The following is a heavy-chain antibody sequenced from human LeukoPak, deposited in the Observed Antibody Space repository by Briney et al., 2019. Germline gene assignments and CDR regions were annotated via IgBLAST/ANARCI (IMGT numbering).Heavy chain of an antibody. CDR1: GYTFTTYY. CDR3: ARIIAASATWDY. Sequence: ASVKVSCKASGYTFTTYYLHWVRQAPGQGLEWMGLIKPSGGSTSDAQKFKGRVTMTRDTSTSTVYMELSSLRSEDTAVYYCARIIAASATWDYWGQGTLVTVSS. CDR2: IKPSGGST. D-gene: IGHD6-13*01. V-gene: IGHV1-46*01. J-gene: IGHJ4*02.